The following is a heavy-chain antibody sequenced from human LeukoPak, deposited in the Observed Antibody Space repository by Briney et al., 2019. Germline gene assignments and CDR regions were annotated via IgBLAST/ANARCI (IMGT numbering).Heavy chain of an antibody. D-gene: IGHD6-19*01. CDR1: GFTFSSYA. CDR3: AKDVTWAGTGGVDY. V-gene: IGHV3-23*01. CDR2: ISGSGGST. J-gene: IGHJ4*02. Sequence: QPGGSLRLSCAASGFTFSSYAMSWVRQAPGKGLEWVSAISGSGGSTYYADSVKGRFTISRDNSKNTLYLHMNSLRAEDTAVYYCAKDVTWAGTGGVDYWGQGTLVTVSS.